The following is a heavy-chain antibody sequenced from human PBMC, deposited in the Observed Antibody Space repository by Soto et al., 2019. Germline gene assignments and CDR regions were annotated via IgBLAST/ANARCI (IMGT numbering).Heavy chain of an antibody. CDR3: ARETLHGSYGLFDY. D-gene: IGHD1-26*01. V-gene: IGHV1-69*13. Sequence: SVKVSCKASGGTFSSYAISWVRQAPGQGLEWMGGIIPIFGTANYAQKFQGRVTITADESTSTAYMELSSLRSEDTAVYYCARETLHGSYGLFDYWGQGTMGTVSS. J-gene: IGHJ4*02. CDR1: GGTFSSYA. CDR2: IIPIFGTA.